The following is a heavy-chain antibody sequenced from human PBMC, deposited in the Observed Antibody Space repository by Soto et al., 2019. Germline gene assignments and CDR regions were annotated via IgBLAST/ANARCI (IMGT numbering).Heavy chain of an antibody. CDR3: ARDSWTSYYGSGTYYGLDV. V-gene: IGHV3-21*01. CDR2: ISTTSGYI. D-gene: IGHD3-10*01. J-gene: IGHJ6*02. CDR1: GFTFSSYT. Sequence: GGSLGLSCAASGFTFSSYTMNWVRQAPGKGLEWVSTISTTSGYIYYADSVKGRFTISRDNAKNSLYLQMNSLRAEDTAVYYCARDSWTSYYGSGTYYGLDVWGQGTTVTVSS.